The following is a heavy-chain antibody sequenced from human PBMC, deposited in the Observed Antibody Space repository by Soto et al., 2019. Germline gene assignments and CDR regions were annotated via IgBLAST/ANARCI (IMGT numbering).Heavy chain of an antibody. V-gene: IGHV3-74*01. CDR1: GFTFSTYW. CDR2: INSDGGST. Sequence: GGSLRLSCAASGFTFSTYWMHWVRQVPGKGLVWVSRINSDGGSTTYADSVKGRFTISRDNAKSTLYLQLNSLRVEDTAVYYCASSLLTPFDYWGQGTLVTVS. J-gene: IGHJ4*02. CDR3: ASSLLTPFDY. D-gene: IGHD7-27*01.